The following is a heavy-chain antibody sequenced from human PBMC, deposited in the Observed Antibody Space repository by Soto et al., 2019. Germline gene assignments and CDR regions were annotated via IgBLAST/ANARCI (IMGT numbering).Heavy chain of an antibody. CDR1: GFTFSSYG. CDR3: AKDFSFGPVDYYGSGSYLDY. J-gene: IGHJ4*02. V-gene: IGHV3-30*18. D-gene: IGHD3-10*01. CDR2: ISYDGSNK. Sequence: LRLSCAASGFTFSSYGMHWVRQAPGKGLEWVAVISYDGSNKYYADSVKGRFTISRDNSKNTLYLQMNSLRAEDTAVYYCAKDFSFGPVDYYGSGSYLDYWGQGTLVTVSS.